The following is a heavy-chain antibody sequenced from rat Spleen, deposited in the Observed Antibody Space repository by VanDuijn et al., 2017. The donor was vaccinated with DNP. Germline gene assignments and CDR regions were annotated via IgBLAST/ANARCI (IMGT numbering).Heavy chain of an antibody. CDR2: IGSDDYAP. CDR1: GFTFSDYY. V-gene: IGHV5-22*01. CDR3: IRWNSGHFDY. D-gene: IGHD4-3*01. Sequence: EVQLVESGGGLVQPGRSLKLSCAVSGFTFSDYYMAWVRQAPTKGLEWVAYIGSDDYAPYYGDSVKGRFTISRDNAKSTLYLQMNSLRSEDMATYYCIRWNSGHFDYWGQGVMVTVSS. J-gene: IGHJ2*01.